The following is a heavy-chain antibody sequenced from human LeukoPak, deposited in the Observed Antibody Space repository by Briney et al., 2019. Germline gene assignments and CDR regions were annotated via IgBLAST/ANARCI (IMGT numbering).Heavy chain of an antibody. J-gene: IGHJ4*02. D-gene: IGHD3-3*01. CDR2: IYYSGST. CDR3: ARLGHDFWSGYYLSY. V-gene: IGHV4-39*01. Sequence: PSETLSLTCTVSGGSISSSSYYWGWIRQPPGKGLEWIGSIYYSGSTYYNPSLKSRVTISVDTSKNQFSLKLSSVTAADTAVYYRARLGHDFWSGYYLSYWGQETLVTVSS. CDR1: GGSISSSSYY.